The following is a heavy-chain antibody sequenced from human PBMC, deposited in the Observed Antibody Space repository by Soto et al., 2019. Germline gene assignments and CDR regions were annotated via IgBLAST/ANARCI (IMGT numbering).Heavy chain of an antibody. CDR2: VSNSGGST. CDR3: AKRTAYSGGSFDS. J-gene: IGHJ4*02. CDR1: VFTFTNSA. V-gene: IGHV3-23*01. D-gene: IGHD6-19*01. Sequence: PGGSLRLSCAASVFTFTNSAMSWVRPAPGKGLEWVSTVSNSGGSTYYPDSVKGRFTISRDNSKSTLDLQMNSLRAEDTAVYYCAKRTAYSGGSFDSWGQGILVTVSS.